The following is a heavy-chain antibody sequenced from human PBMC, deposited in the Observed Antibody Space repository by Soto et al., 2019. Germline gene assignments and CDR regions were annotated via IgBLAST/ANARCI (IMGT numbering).Heavy chain of an antibody. Sequence: PSETLSLTCTVSGGSISSGGYYWSWIRQHPGKGLEWIGYIYYSGSTYYNPSLKSRVTISVDTSKNQFSLKLSSVTAADTAVYYCAIQKGGYYDSPFDPWGQGTLVTVSS. V-gene: IGHV4-31*03. J-gene: IGHJ5*02. CDR2: IYYSGST. CDR1: GGSISSGGYY. CDR3: AIQKGGYYDSPFDP. D-gene: IGHD3-3*01.